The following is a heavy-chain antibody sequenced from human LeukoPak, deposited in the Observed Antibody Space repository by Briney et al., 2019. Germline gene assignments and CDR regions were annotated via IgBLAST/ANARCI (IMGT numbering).Heavy chain of an antibody. CDR1: GFTFSSYE. J-gene: IGHJ4*02. V-gene: IGHV3-48*03. CDR3: ARLGLELPGDY. D-gene: IGHD1-7*01. Sequence: GGSLRLSCAASGFTFSSYEMNWVRQAPGKGLEWVSYISSSGSTIYYADSVKGRFTISRDNAKNSLYLQMNSLRAEDTAVYYCARLGLELPGDYWGQGTLVTVSS. CDR2: ISSSGSTI.